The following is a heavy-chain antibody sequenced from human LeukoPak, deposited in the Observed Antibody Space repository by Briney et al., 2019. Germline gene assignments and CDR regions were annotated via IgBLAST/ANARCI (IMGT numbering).Heavy chain of an antibody. D-gene: IGHD2-21*01. CDR2: NGNT. V-gene: IGHV4-61*01. CDR1: GGSVSSGNYH. Sequence: SETLSLTCTVSGGSVSSGNYHWSWIRQAPGKGLEWIGHNGNTNYNPSLKSRVTISIDTSKNQLSLNLNTVTAADTAVYYCATYYGGVGGRGHWGPGTLVTVSS. J-gene: IGHJ4*02. CDR3: ATYYGGVGGRGH.